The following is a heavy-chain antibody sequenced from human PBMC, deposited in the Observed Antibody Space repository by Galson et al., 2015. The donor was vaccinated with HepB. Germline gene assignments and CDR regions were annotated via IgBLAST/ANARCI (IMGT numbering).Heavy chain of an antibody. V-gene: IGHV3-30*04. CDR2: IWSDGINI. CDR3: ARGHPWATESVSKVYFQVLDY. Sequence: SLRLSCAASGFTFSTYAIHWVRQSPGTGLEWVAVIWSDGINIYYADSLKGRFTVSRDNSRNMVFLQMNRLRVEDTAVYYCARGHPWATESVSKVYFQVLDYWGQGTPVTVSS. D-gene: IGHD2/OR15-2a*01. J-gene: IGHJ4*02. CDR1: GFTFSTYA.